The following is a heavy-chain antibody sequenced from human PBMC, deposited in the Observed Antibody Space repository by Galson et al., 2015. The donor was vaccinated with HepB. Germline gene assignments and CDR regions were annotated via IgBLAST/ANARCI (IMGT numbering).Heavy chain of an antibody. J-gene: IGHJ6*03. V-gene: IGHV3-23*01. CDR2: ISGSGDST. CDR3: AKKGGSLWKWSYMDV. Sequence: SLRLSCAASGFIFNNYAMSWVRQVPGRGLDWVSLISGSGDSTYHADSVKGRFTISRDNSKNTLYLQMSSLRVEDTAVYYCAKKGGSLWKWSYMDVWGKGTTVTVSS. CDR1: GFIFNNYA. D-gene: IGHD1-1*01.